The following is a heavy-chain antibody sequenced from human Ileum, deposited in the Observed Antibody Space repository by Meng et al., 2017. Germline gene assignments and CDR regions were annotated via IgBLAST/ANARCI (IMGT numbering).Heavy chain of an antibody. J-gene: IGHJ4*02. CDR1: VFTFSNYA. CDR3: AKDYMAGSHDSRDYRFDL. Sequence: GESLKISCGASVFTFSNYAMTWVRQAPGKGLEWVSTINSIGGKTYYADYVKGRFTISRDNSENTVFLQLNSLRADDTAVYYCAKDYMAGSHDSRDYRFDLWGQGTLVTVSS. V-gene: IGHV3-23*01. D-gene: IGHD3-22*01. CDR2: INSIGGKT.